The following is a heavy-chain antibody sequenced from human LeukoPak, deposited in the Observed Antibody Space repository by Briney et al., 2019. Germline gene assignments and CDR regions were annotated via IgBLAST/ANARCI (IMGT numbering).Heavy chain of an antibody. Sequence: SETLSLTCAGCGGSFSGYYWSWIRQPPGKGLEWIGEINHSGSTNYNPSLKSRVTISVDTSKNQFSLKLSSVTAADTAVYYCARRRLPLRDWNFCDYWGQGTLVTVSS. D-gene: IGHD1-7*01. V-gene: IGHV4-34*01. J-gene: IGHJ4*02. CDR3: ARRRLPLRDWNFCDY. CDR1: GGSFSGYY. CDR2: INHSGST.